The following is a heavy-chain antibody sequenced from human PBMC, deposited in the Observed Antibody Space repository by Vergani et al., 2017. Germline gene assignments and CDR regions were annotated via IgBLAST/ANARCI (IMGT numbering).Heavy chain of an antibody. D-gene: IGHD6-6*01. J-gene: IGHJ2*01. CDR1: GGPISSSNW. V-gene: IGHV4-4*02. Sequence: QVQLQESGPGLVKPSGTLSLTCAVSGGPISSSNWWRWVRQPPGKGLEWIGEIYHSGSTNYNPSLKSRVTISVDKSKNQFSLKLSSVTAADTAVYYCARDASSSSREWYFDLWGRGTLVTVSS. CDR3: ARDASSSSREWYFDL. CDR2: IYHSGST.